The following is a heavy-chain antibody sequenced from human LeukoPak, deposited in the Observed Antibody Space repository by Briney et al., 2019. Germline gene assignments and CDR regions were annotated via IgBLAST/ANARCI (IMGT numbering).Heavy chain of an antibody. D-gene: IGHD5-18*01. Sequence: PSETLSLTCTVSGGSISSSSYYWGWIRQPPGKGLEWIGSIYYSGSTYYNPSLKSRVTISVDTSKNQFSLKLSSVTAADTAVYYCAREIQLWDARYYFDYWGQGTLVTVSS. CDR2: IYYSGST. V-gene: IGHV4-39*07. J-gene: IGHJ4*02. CDR1: GGSISSSSYY. CDR3: AREIQLWDARYYFDY.